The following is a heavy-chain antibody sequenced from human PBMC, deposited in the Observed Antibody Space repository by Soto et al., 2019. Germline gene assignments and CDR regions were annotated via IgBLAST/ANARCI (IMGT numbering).Heavy chain of an antibody. J-gene: IGHJ4*02. CDR2: ISYDGSNK. CDR1: GFTFSSYA. D-gene: IGHD6-13*01. CDR3: ASTYLAAAGPFDY. Sequence: GGSLRLSCAASGFTFSSYAMHWVRQAPGKGLEWVAVISYDGSNKYYADSVKGRFTISRDNSKNTLYLQMNSLRAEDTAVYYCASTYLAAAGPFDYWGQGTLVTVSS. V-gene: IGHV3-30-3*01.